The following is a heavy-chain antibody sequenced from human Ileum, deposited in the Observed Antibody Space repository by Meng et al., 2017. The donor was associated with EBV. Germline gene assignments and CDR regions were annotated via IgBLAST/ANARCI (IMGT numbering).Heavy chain of an antibody. D-gene: IGHD2-21*02. CDR2: IYSGGST. CDR3: ARAGGDPFDY. Sequence: VQLVESGGGWIRPGGSLRLSCAASGITVRSNYMSWVRQAPGKGLEWVSVIYSGGSTYYADSVKGRFTVSRDNSKNTLYLQMNSLRAEDTAVYYCARAGGDPFDYWGQGTLVTVPS. CDR1: GITVRSNY. V-gene: IGHV3-53*01. J-gene: IGHJ4*02.